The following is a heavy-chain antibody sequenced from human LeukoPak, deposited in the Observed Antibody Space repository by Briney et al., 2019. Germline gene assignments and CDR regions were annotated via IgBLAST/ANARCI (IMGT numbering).Heavy chain of an antibody. CDR1: GYTFTGYY. CDR2: INPNSGGT. Sequence: ASVKVSCKASGYTFTGYYMHWVRQATGQGLEWMGWINPNSGGTDYAQKFQGRVRMTRETSSSTAYVELSRLRSDDTAVYYCARPSYGFYDVDYWGQGTLVTVSS. D-gene: IGHD5-18*01. J-gene: IGHJ4*02. V-gene: IGHV1-2*02. CDR3: ARPSYGFYDVDY.